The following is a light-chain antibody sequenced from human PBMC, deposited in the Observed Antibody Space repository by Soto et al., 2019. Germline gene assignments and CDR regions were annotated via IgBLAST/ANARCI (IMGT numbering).Light chain of an antibody. CDR1: QTVSSY. CDR2: DAS. J-gene: IGKJ5*01. Sequence: TPSPSTLSLSPGERATLSCRASQTVSSYLLWYQQKPGQAPRLLIYDASNRASGTPARFSGSGSETDFTLTISSLEPEDFAVYYCQHRMNWPLTFGQGTRLEIK. CDR3: QHRMNWPLT. V-gene: IGKV3-11*01.